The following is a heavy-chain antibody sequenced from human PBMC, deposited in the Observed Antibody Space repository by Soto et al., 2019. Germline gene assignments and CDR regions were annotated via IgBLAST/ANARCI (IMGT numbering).Heavy chain of an antibody. D-gene: IGHD6-13*01. CDR1: GYTFTSYA. V-gene: IGHV1-3*01. Sequence: GASVKVSCKASGYTFTSYAMHWVRQAPGQRLEWMGWVNAGNGNTKYSQKFQGRVTITRDTSASTAYMELSSLRSEDTAVYYCARTGSSSWYWFDPWGQGTLVTVSS. J-gene: IGHJ5*02. CDR2: VNAGNGNT. CDR3: ARTGSSSWYWFDP.